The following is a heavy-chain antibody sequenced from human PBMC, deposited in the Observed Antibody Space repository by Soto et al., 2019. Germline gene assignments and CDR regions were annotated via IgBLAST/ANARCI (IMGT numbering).Heavy chain of an antibody. J-gene: IGHJ4*02. CDR3: ARARPGAYFDY. CDR2: MKEDGSET. V-gene: IGHV3-7*01. Sequence: EVQLVESGGGLVQPGGSLRLSCEASEFTFSNYWMSWVRQAPGEGLEWVAIMKEDGSETYYVDSVKGRFTISRDNAKNSLHLQINSLRVEDTAVYYCARARPGAYFDYWGQGTLVTVSS. CDR1: EFTFSNYW.